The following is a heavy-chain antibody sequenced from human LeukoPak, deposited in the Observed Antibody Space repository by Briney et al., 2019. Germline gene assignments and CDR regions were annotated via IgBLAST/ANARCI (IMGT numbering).Heavy chain of an antibody. CDR2: INHSGST. Sequence: SETLSLTCTVSGYSISSGNYWGWIRQPPGKGLEWIGEINHSGSTNYNPSLKSRVTISVDTSKNQFSLKLSSVTAADTAVYYCASYRGAFFQHWGQGTLVTVSS. J-gene: IGHJ1*01. CDR1: GYSISSGNY. CDR3: ASYRGAFFQH. V-gene: IGHV4-38-2*02. D-gene: IGHD4-23*01.